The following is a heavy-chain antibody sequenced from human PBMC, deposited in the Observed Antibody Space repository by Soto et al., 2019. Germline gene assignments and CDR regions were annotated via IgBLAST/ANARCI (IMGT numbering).Heavy chain of an antibody. J-gene: IGHJ4*02. V-gene: IGHV3-30-3*01. D-gene: IGHD2-15*01. Sequence: QVQLVESGGGVVQPGRSLRLSCAASGFTFSSYAMHWVRQAPGKGLEWVAVISYDGSNKYYADSVKGRFTISRDNSKNTLYLQMNSLRAEDTAVYYCARAPIVVVVAATMGGDYWGQGTLVTVSS. CDR1: GFTFSSYA. CDR2: ISYDGSNK. CDR3: ARAPIVVVVAATMGGDY.